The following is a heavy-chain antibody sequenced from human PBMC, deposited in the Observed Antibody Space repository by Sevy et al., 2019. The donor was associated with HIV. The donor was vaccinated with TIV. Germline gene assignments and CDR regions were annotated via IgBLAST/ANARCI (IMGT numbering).Heavy chain of an antibody. D-gene: IGHD3-3*01. CDR2: IKADNGNI. Sequence: ASVKVSCKASGYSFTNYAIHWVRQAPGQGLEWMGWIKADNGNIKYSQRFQGRLTITRDTSATTAYMELSILRSEDTALYFCARGKGGIFGVVVGQFDSWGQGTLVTVSS. CDR3: ARGKGGIFGVVVGQFDS. J-gene: IGHJ4*02. V-gene: IGHV1-3*01. CDR1: GYSFTNYA.